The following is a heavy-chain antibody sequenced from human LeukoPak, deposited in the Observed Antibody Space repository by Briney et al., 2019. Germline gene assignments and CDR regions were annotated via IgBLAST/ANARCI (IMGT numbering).Heavy chain of an antibody. V-gene: IGHV4-59*08. Sequence: KPSETLSLTCTVSGGSISSYYWSWIRQPPGKGLEWIGYIYYSGSTNYNPSLKSRVTISVDTSKNQFSLKLSSVTAADTAVYYCARLPDDILTGLAWGQGPLVTVSS. J-gene: IGHJ4*02. CDR3: ARLPDDILTGLA. D-gene: IGHD3-9*01. CDR1: GGSISSYY. CDR2: IYYSGST.